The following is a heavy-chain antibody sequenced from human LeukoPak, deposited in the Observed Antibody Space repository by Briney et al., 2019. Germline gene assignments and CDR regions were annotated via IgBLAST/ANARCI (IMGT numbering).Heavy chain of an antibody. V-gene: IGHV3-23*01. J-gene: IGHJ4*02. CDR3: AKLMLRYTYGSADY. D-gene: IGHD5-18*01. Sequence: GGSLRLSCAASGFTFSNYAMTWGRQAPGKGLEWVSGISAGGGTPYFADSVQGRFTISRDNSKSTLYLQMNNLRADDTAVYYCAKLMLRYTYGSADYWGQGTLVTVSS. CDR2: ISAGGGTP. CDR1: GFTFSNYA.